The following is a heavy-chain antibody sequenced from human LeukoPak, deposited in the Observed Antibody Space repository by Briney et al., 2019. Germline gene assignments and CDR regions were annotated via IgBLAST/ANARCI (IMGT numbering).Heavy chain of an antibody. CDR2: IYYSGST. D-gene: IGHD5-24*01. CDR1: GGSISSYY. V-gene: IGHV4-59*01. CDR3: ARAGGRWLQFDY. Sequence: SETLSLTCTVSGGSISSYYWSWIRQPPGKGLEWIGYIYYSGSTNYNPSLKSRVTISVDTSKNQFSLKLSSVTAADTAVYYCARAGGRWLQFDYWGQGTLVTVSS. J-gene: IGHJ4*02.